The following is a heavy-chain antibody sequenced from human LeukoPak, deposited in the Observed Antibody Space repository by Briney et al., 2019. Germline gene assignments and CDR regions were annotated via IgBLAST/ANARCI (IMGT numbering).Heavy chain of an antibody. CDR3: ARVSVAGTGGNWFDP. V-gene: IGHV1-2*02. CDR1: GYTFTGYY. Sequence: ASVKVSCKASGYTFTGYYMHWVRQAPGQGLEWMGWINPNSGGTNYAQKFQGRVTMTRDTSISTAYMELSRLRSDDTAVYYCARVSVAGTGGNWFDPWGQGTLVTVSS. CDR2: INPNSGGT. D-gene: IGHD6-19*01. J-gene: IGHJ5*02.